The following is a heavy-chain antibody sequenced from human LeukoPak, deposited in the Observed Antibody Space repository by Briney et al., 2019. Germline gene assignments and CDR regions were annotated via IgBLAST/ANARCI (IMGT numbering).Heavy chain of an antibody. CDR3: ARDLGTIVVVPAAINYYYYMDV. CDR2: INPNSGGT. D-gene: IGHD2-2*01. Sequence: GASVKVSCKASGYTFTGYYIHWVRQAPGQRLEWRGWINPNSGGTNYAQKFQGRVTMTRDTSISTAYMELSRLRSDDTAVYYCARDLGTIVVVPAAINYYYYMDVWGKGTTVTVSS. V-gene: IGHV1-2*02. CDR1: GYTFTGYY. J-gene: IGHJ6*03.